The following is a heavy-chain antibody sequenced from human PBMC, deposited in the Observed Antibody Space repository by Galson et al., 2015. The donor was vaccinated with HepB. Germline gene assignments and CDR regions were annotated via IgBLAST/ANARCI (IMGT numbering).Heavy chain of an antibody. J-gene: IGHJ4*02. V-gene: IGHV1-46*01. Sequence: SVKVSCKASGYTFTSYYMHWVRQAPGQGLEWMGIINPSGGSTSYAQKFQGRVTMTRDTSASTVYMELSSLRSEDTAVYYCARGPNDHSGYSYGDYWGQGTLVTVPS. D-gene: IGHD5-18*01. CDR2: INPSGGST. CDR1: GYTFTSYY. CDR3: ARGPNDHSGYSYGDY.